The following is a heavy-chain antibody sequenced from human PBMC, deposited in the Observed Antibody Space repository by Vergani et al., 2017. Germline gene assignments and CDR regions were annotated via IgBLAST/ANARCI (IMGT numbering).Heavy chain of an antibody. CDR1: RFTFSSYA. CDR2: TSYDGSNK. J-gene: IGHJ4*02. Sequence: VQLLESGGGVVQPGRSLRLSCAASRFTFSSYAMHWVRQAPGKGLEWVAVTSYDGSNKYYADSVKGRFTISRDNSKNTLYLQMNSLRAEDTAVYYCARANLNAEYQLLSFFDYWGQGTLVTVSS. D-gene: IGHD2-2*01. V-gene: IGHV3-30-3*01. CDR3: ARANLNAEYQLLSFFDY.